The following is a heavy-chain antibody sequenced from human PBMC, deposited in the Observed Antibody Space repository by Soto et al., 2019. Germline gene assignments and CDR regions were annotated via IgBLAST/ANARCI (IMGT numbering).Heavy chain of an antibody. V-gene: IGHV4-30-4*01. CDR1: GGSISSGDYY. J-gene: IGHJ4*02. CDR3: ASDSGRCSGGSCSFDY. Sequence: TLSLTCTVSGGSISSGDYYWSWIRQPPGKGLEWIGYIYYSGSTYYNPSLKSRVTISVDTSKNQFSLKLSSVTAADTAVYYCASDSGRCSGGSCSFDYWGQGTLVTVSS. CDR2: IYYSGST. D-gene: IGHD2-15*01.